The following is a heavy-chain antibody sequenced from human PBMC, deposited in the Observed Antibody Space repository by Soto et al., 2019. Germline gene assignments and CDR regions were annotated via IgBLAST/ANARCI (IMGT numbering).Heavy chain of an antibody. V-gene: IGHV3-21*01. CDR1: GFTFSSYS. CDR3: ARGLHRYYHDSSGHAQYFQH. Sequence: GGSLRLSCAASGFTFSSYSMTWVRQAPGKGLEWVSSISSSSSYTYYADSVKGRFTISRDDAKNSLYLQMNSLRAEDKAVYYCARGLHRYYHDSSGHAQYFQHWGQGTLVTVSS. D-gene: IGHD3-22*01. J-gene: IGHJ1*01. CDR2: ISSSSSYT.